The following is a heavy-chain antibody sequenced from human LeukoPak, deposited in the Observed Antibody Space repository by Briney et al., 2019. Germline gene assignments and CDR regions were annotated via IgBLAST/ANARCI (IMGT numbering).Heavy chain of an antibody. CDR2: ISSSSSYI. D-gene: IGHD3-22*01. J-gene: IGHJ5*02. CDR3: ARDQIQYYYDTSGLDP. CDR1: GFTFSSYS. V-gene: IGHV3-21*01. Sequence: GGSLRLSCAASGFTFSSYSMNWVREAPGKGLEWVSSISSSSSYISYADSVKGRFTISRDNAKNSLYLQMNSLRAEDTAVYYCARDQIQYYYDTSGLDPWGQGTLVTVSS.